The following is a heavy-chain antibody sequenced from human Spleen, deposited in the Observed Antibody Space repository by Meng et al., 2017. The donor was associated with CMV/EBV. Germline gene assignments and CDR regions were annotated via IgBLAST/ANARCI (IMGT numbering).Heavy chain of an antibody. Sequence: SETLSLTCTVSGGSISNNSYYWAWIRQPPGKGLEWIGTIYYSGRTYYHPSLKSRVTISVDTSKNQFSLKLSSVTAADTAVYYCARDRGSSWYDYWGQGTLVTVSS. CDR2: IYYSGRT. J-gene: IGHJ4*02. D-gene: IGHD6-13*01. V-gene: IGHV4-39*07. CDR3: ARDRGSSWYDY. CDR1: GGSISNNSYY.